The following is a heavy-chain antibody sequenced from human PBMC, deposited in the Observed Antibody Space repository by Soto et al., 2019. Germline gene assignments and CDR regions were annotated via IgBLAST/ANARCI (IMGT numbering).Heavy chain of an antibody. D-gene: IGHD6-13*01. Sequence: QVQLQESGPGLVKPSGTLSLICAVSGDSIRSDKWWSWVRQPPGKGLEWIGEIYHSGSTKYNPSLKSRVTISVDKSKSQFSLNVISVTDADTAVYSCARGETQQQRDYWGQGTLVTVSS. CDR2: IYHSGST. J-gene: IGHJ4*02. CDR3: ARGETQQQRDY. V-gene: IGHV4-4*02. CDR1: GDSIRSDKW.